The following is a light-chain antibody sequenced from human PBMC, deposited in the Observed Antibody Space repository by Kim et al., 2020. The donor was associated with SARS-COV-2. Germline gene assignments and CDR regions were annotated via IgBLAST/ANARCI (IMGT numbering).Light chain of an antibody. CDR3: QQYGRPPIT. Sequence: SPGERATLSCRASQSVSDNSLVWYQQKPGQPPTLRIYGASSGATGTPDRFSGSGSGTDFTLSISRLEAEDFAVYYCQQYGRPPITFGQGTRLEIK. V-gene: IGKV3-20*01. CDR2: GAS. J-gene: IGKJ5*01. CDR1: QSVSDNS.